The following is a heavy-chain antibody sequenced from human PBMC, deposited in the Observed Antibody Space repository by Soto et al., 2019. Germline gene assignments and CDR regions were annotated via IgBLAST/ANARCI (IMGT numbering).Heavy chain of an antibody. D-gene: IGHD6-6*01. J-gene: IGHJ4*02. CDR2: ISWNSNSI. CDR3: ANSQSIASRTFDY. V-gene: IGHV3-9*01. CDR1: GFMFDDYA. Sequence: EVQLVESGGGLVQPGRSLRLSCEASGFMFDDYAMYWVRQAPGKGLEWVSGISWNSNSIVYADSVKGRFTISRDNAKNSLYLQMNSLKPEDTALYYCANSQSIASRTFDYWGQGTLVTVSS.